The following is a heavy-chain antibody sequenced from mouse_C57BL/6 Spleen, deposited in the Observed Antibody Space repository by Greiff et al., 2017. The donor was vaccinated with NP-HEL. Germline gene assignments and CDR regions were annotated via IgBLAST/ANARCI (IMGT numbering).Heavy chain of an antibody. D-gene: IGHD2-1*01. CDR2: IHPNGGST. V-gene: IGHV1-64*01. Sequence: QVQLQQPGAELVKPGASVKLSCKASGYTFTSYWMHWVKQRPGQGLEWIGMIHPNGGSTNYNEKFKGKATLTEDKSSSTAYMQLSSLTSEDSAVYYCARRENYGNEPFAYWGQGTLVTVST. CDR3: ARRENYGNEPFAY. J-gene: IGHJ3*01. CDR1: GYTFTSYW.